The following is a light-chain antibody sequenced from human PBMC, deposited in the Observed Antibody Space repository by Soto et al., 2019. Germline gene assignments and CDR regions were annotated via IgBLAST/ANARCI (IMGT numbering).Light chain of an antibody. J-gene: IGLJ3*02. CDR2: AVS. Sequence: QSALTQPRSVSGSPGQSVTISCTGTNSDVGRYNFVSWYQQLPGKAPKLLISAVSQRPSGVPDRFSGSKSGNTASLTISGLQADDEADYFCYSFTASDIWVFAEGP. V-gene: IGLV2-11*01. CDR1: NSDVGRYNF. CDR3: YSFTASDIWV.